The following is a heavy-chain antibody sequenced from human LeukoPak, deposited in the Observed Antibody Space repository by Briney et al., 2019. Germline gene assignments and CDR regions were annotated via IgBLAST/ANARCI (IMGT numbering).Heavy chain of an antibody. D-gene: IGHD2-15*01. Sequence: GGSLRLSCAASGYTFDDYGMSWVRQAPGKGLEWVANIKHEGSEDYYLDSVKGRFTISRDNAKSSMWLQMNSLRDEDTAVYYCARDQTPFYWGQGSLVTVSS. CDR3: ARDQTPFY. CDR1: GYTFDDYG. CDR2: IKHEGSED. V-gene: IGHV3-7*01. J-gene: IGHJ4*02.